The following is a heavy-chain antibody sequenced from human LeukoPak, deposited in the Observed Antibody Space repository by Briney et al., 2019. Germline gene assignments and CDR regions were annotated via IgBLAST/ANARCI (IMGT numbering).Heavy chain of an antibody. J-gene: IGHJ4*02. V-gene: IGHV4-59*01. CDR1: GGSISSYY. Sequence: SETLSLTCTVSGGSISSYYWSWIGQPPGKGLEWIGYIYYSGSTNYNPSLKSRVTISVDTSKNQFSLKLSSVTAADTAVYYCARGSGYDLTTDYWGQGTLVTVSS. CDR2: IYYSGST. CDR3: ARGSGYDLTTDY. D-gene: IGHD5-12*01.